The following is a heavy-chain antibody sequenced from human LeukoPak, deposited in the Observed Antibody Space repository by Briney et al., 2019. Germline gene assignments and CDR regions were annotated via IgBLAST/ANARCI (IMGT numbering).Heavy chain of an antibody. CDR3: ARDSSSSAKGMDV. J-gene: IGHJ6*02. V-gene: IGHV4-4*07. Sequence: SETLSLTCTVSGGSISSNYWSWIRQPAGKGLEWIGRIYTSGSTNYNPSLKSRVTMSVDTSKNQFSLKLSSVTAADTAVYYCARDSSSSAKGMDVWGQGTTVTVSS. CDR2: IYTSGST. D-gene: IGHD6-6*01. CDR1: GGSISSNY.